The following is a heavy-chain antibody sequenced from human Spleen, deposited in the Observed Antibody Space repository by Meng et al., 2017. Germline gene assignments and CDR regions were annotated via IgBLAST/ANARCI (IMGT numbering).Heavy chain of an antibody. CDR2: LYYSGST. CDR3: AGTMIVVTGAFDI. V-gene: IGHV4-59*01. D-gene: IGHD3-22*01. Sequence: SETLSLTCTVSGGSIGSYYWSWIRQPPGKGLEWIGYLYYSGSTNYNPSLKSRVTISVDTSKNQFSLKLSSVTAADTAVYYCAGTMIVVTGAFDIWGQGTMVTVSS. CDR1: GGSIGSYY. J-gene: IGHJ3*02.